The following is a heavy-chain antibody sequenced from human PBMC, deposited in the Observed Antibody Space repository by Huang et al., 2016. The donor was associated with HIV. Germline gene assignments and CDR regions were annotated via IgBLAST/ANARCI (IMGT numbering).Heavy chain of an antibody. V-gene: IGHV3-9*01. D-gene: IGHD3-10*01. CDR1: GFTFDDYT. CDR2: ISWNSGSI. CDR3: ARRGVMVRGAHFDY. J-gene: IGHJ4*02. Sequence: EVQLVESGGGLVQPGRSLRLSCAASGFTFDDYTMHWVRQVPGKGLEWVSGISWNSGSIGYADSVKGRFTISRDNAKNSLYLQMTSLRAEDTALYYCARRGVMVRGAHFDYWGLGTLVTVSS.